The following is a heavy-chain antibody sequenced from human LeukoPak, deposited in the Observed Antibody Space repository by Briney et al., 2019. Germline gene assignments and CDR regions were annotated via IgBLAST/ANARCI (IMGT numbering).Heavy chain of an antibody. CDR2: MNPNSGNT. V-gene: IGHV1-8*01. Sequence: GASVKVSCKASGYSFSICDINWVRQAAGQGLEWMGWMNPNSGNTGYAQKFQGRVTMTRDTSISTAYMELSSLRSEDTAVYYCARDSSSRIWILGDFDPWGQGTLVTVSS. D-gene: IGHD6-13*01. CDR1: GYSFSICD. J-gene: IGHJ5*02. CDR3: ARDSSSRIWILGDFDP.